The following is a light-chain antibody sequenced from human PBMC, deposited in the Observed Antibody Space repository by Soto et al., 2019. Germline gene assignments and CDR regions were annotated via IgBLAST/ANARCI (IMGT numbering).Light chain of an antibody. Sequence: DIQMTQSPSSLSASVGDRVTITCRASQSISNYLNWYQQKPGKAPNLLIYGASSLQSGVPSRFSSSGSGTDFTLTISSLQPEDFATYYCQQSYSTPRTFGQGTKVEIK. CDR2: GAS. J-gene: IGKJ1*01. CDR3: QQSYSTPRT. CDR1: QSISNY. V-gene: IGKV1-39*01.